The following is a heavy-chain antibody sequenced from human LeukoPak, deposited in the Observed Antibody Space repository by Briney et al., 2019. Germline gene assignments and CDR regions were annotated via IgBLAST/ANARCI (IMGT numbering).Heavy chain of an antibody. Sequence: GGSLRLSCAASGFIFDDYGMSWVRQAPGKGLEWVSDINWNGGSTGYADSVKGRVTISRDNAKNSLYLQMNSLRAEDPALYYCARDHRYRSSYGPHYYWGQGTLVTVSS. V-gene: IGHV3-20*04. CDR1: GFIFDDYG. CDR3: ARDHRYRSSYGPHYY. J-gene: IGHJ4*02. D-gene: IGHD6-13*01. CDR2: INWNGGST.